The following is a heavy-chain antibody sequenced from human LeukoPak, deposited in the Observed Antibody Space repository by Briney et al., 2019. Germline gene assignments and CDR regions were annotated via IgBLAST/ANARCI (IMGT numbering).Heavy chain of an antibody. CDR3: ARSSRRDDAFDI. V-gene: IGHV4-59*01. J-gene: IGHJ3*02. Sequence: PSETLSLTCTVSGGSISSYYWSWIRQPPGKGLEWSGYIYYSGSTNYKPSLKSRVTISVDTSKNQFSLKLSSVTAADTAVYYCARSSRRDDAFDIWGQGTMVTVSS. CDR2: IYYSGST. CDR1: GGSISSYY.